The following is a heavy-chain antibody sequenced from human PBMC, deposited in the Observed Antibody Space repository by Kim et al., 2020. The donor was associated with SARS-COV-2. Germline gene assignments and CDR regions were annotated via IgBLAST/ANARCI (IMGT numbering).Heavy chain of an antibody. V-gene: IGHV3-21*01. CDR1: GFTFSSYS. D-gene: IGHD6-19*01. Sequence: GGSLRLSCAASGFTFSSYSMNWVRQAPGKGLECVSSISSSSSYIYYADSVKGRFTISRDNAKNSLYLQMNSLRAEDTAVYYCARDRGAVAGSDYWGQGTLVTVSS. CDR2: ISSSSSYI. CDR3: ARDRGAVAGSDY. J-gene: IGHJ4*02.